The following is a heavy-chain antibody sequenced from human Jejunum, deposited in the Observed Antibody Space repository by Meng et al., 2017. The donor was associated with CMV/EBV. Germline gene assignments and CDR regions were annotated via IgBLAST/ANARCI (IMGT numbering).Heavy chain of an antibody. D-gene: IGHD3-16*01. CDR1: GYSFNSYG. CDR3: FLRLGEFDY. CDR2: ISAYNGNT. V-gene: IGHV1-18*01. J-gene: IGHJ4*02. Sequence: KVSCKASGYSFNSYGINWVRQAPGQGLEWMGWISAYNGNTNYTQKYQGRVTMTTDTSTSTAYMELRSLRSDDTAVYYCFLRLGEFDYWGQGTLVTVSS.